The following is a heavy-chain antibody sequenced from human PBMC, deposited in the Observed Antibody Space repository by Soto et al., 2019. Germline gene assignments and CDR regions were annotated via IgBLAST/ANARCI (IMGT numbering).Heavy chain of an antibody. Sequence: TSETLSLTCTVSGGSVSSGSYYWSWIRQPPGKGLEWIGYIYYSGSTNYNPSLKSRVTISVDTSKNQFSLKLSSVTAADTAVYYCARGSRNYDFWSGYDDARTIDYWGQGTLVTVS. CDR1: GGSVSSGSYY. D-gene: IGHD3-3*01. J-gene: IGHJ4*02. V-gene: IGHV4-61*01. CDR3: ARGSRNYDFWSGYDDARTIDY. CDR2: IYYSGST.